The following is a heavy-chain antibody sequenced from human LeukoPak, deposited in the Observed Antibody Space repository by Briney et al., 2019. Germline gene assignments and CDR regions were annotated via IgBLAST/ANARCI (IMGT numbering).Heavy chain of an antibody. Sequence: SQTLSLTCAISGDSFSSNTASWNWIRQSPSRGLEWLGRTYYRSKWYNDYAESVKSRITIKPDTSQNQFSLQLNSVTPEDTAMYYCASSGSYRFDYWGQGTLVTVSS. CDR2: TYYRSKWYN. D-gene: IGHD1-26*01. J-gene: IGHJ4*02. CDR3: ASSGSYRFDY. CDR1: GDSFSSNTAS. V-gene: IGHV6-1*01.